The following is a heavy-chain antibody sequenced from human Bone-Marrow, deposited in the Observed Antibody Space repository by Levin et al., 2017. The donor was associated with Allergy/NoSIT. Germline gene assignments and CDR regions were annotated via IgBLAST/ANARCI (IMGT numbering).Heavy chain of an antibody. Sequence: GGSLRLSCATSGFTFSDYYMSWIRQAPGKGLEWVSYISGGGNTIYYAESVKGRFTISRDNAKNSLYLQMNSLKAEDTAVYHCARVDGSSWYSSDYWGQGTLVSVAS. CDR2: ISGGGNTI. D-gene: IGHD6-13*01. V-gene: IGHV3-11*01. CDR3: ARVDGSSWYSSDY. J-gene: IGHJ4*02. CDR1: GFTFSDYY.